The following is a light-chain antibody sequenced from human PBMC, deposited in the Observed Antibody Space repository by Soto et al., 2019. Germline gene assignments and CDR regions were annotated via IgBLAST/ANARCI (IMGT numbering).Light chain of an antibody. CDR2: EIN. V-gene: IGLV2-8*01. CDR1: SSDVGAFNY. CDR3: SSYAGSNIYV. Sequence: QSALTQPASVSGSPGQSITISCTGTSSDVGAFNYVSWYQQHPGKAPKLMIFEINKRPSGVPDRFSGSKSGNTASLTVSGLQAEDEADYYCSSYAGSNIYVFGGGTQLTVL. J-gene: IGLJ7*01.